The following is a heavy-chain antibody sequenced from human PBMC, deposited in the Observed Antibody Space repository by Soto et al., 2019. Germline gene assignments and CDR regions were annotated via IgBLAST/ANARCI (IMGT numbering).Heavy chain of an antibody. J-gene: IGHJ6*02. CDR1: GDTISSDGYY. Sequence: SETLSLTCTVSGDTISSDGYYWAWIRQHPEKGLEWIGNIYDSGSTSYNPSLKSRVTISVDRSKNQFSLKLTSVTAADTAVYFCARGSSSYYDYGMDVWGQGTTVTVSS. D-gene: IGHD6-6*01. V-gene: IGHV4-39*07. CDR3: ARGSSSYYDYGMDV. CDR2: IYDSGST.